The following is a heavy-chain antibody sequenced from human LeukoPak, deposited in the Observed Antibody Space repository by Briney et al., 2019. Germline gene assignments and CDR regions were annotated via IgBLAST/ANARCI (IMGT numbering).Heavy chain of an antibody. CDR3: AREGYTYEIDF. Sequence: PSETLSLTCTVSGASVRSGSYYWSWIRQPPGKRLEWIGYIYYSGSTNYNPSLKSRVTISLDTSKNKFSLKLNSVTAADTAVYYCAREGYTYEIDFWGQGTLVTVSS. D-gene: IGHD5-18*01. CDR1: GASVRSGSYY. CDR2: IYYSGST. V-gene: IGHV4-61*01. J-gene: IGHJ4*02.